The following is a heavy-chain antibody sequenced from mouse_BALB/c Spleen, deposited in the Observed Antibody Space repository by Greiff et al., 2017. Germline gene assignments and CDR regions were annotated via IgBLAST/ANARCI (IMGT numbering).Heavy chain of an antibody. CDR2: ISSGSSTI. D-gene: IGHD2-2*01. CDR3: ARDGYGGDYYAMDY. J-gene: IGHJ4*01. Sequence: EVKLMESGGGLVQPGGSRKLSCAASGFTFSSFGMHWVRQAPEKGLEWVAYISSGSSTIYYADTVKGRFTISRDNPKNTLFLQMTSLRSEDTAMYYCARDGYGGDYYAMDYWGQGTSVTVSS. V-gene: IGHV5-17*02. CDR1: GFTFSSFG.